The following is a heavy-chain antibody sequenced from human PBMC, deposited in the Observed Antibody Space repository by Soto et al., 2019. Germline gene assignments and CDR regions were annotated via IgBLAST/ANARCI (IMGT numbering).Heavy chain of an antibody. CDR1: GYTFTSYG. CDR2: ISAYNGNT. D-gene: IGHD3-3*01. Sequence: ASVKVSCKASGYTFTSYGISWVRQAPGQGLEWMGWISAYNGNTNYAQKLQGRVTMTTDTSTSTAYMELRSLRSDDTAVYYCARDKRTYYDFWSGTTAWTFWGQGTLVTVSS. J-gene: IGHJ4*02. CDR3: ARDKRTYYDFWSGTTAWTF. V-gene: IGHV1-18*01.